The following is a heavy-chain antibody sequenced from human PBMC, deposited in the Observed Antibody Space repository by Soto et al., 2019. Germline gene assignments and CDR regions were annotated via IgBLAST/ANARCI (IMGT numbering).Heavy chain of an antibody. CDR3: APSMRQMWIDYFDS. Sequence: QVQLVESGGGVVQPGRSLRLSCVASGFTFSNYGMHWVRQAPGKGLERVAVTSSDGSNKYYIDTVKGRFTISRDNSKNTLYLQMNSLRPEDTAVYYCAPSMRQMWIDYFDSWGQGTLVTVSS. CDR1: GFTFSNYG. J-gene: IGHJ4*02. D-gene: IGHD5-12*01. V-gene: IGHV3-30*03. CDR2: TSSDGSNK.